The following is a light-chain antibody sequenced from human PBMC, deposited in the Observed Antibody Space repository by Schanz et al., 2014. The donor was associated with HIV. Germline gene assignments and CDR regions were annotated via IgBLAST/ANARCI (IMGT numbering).Light chain of an antibody. CDR3: QQCVTYPYT. J-gene: IGKJ2*01. CDR2: KAS. CDR1: QAISNN. Sequence: DIQMTHPLSPLSAPVGARATTTSQGSQAISNNLNWYQEKPGKPPKLLIYKASSLESGVPSRFSGSGSETSFTLTITSLQPDDFATYYCQQCVTYPYTFGQGTKRHIK. V-gene: IGKV1-5*03.